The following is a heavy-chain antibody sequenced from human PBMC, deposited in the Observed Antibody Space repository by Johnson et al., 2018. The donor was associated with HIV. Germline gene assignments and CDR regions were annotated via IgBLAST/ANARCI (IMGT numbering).Heavy chain of an antibody. CDR2: IYSGGST. CDR3: ARDSDISLGVAGAFDI. D-gene: IGHD3-9*01. Sequence: VQLVESGGGLIQPGGSLRLSCAASGFTVSSTYMSWVRQAPGKGLEWVSAIYSGGSTYYADPVKGRGTISRDNSKNNLDLQKNSLRAEDTAVYYCARDSDISLGVAGAFDIWGQGTMVTVSA. CDR1: GFTVSSTY. V-gene: IGHV3-53*01. J-gene: IGHJ3*02.